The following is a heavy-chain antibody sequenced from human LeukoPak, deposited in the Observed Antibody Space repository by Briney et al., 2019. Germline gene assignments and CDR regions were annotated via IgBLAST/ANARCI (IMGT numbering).Heavy chain of an antibody. J-gene: IGHJ4*02. CDR3: AKDASYGGYYFDY. V-gene: IGHV3-23*01. Sequence: GGSLRLSCAASGFTFSNYGMSWVRQAPGKGLEWVSSIRSSGDSTYYADSVKGRFTISRDNSKNTLYLQMSSLRAEDTAVFYCAKDASYGGYYFDYWGQGTLVTVSS. CDR1: GFTFSNYG. D-gene: IGHD4-23*01. CDR2: IRSSGDST.